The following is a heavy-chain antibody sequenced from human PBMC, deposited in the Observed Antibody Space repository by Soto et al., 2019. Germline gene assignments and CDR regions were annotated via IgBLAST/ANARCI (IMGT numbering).Heavy chain of an antibody. CDR3: VRDLPPVDY. CDR1: GYTFTSYA. V-gene: IGHV1-18*01. J-gene: IGHJ4*02. CDR2: ISAYNGNI. Sequence: QVQLVQSGAEVKKPGASVKVSCKASGYTFTSYAISWVRQAPGQGLEWMGWISAYNGNINYAQKLQGRVTMTTDTTSSTAYMELRSLRSNDTVVYYCVRDLPPVDYWGQGTLVTVSS.